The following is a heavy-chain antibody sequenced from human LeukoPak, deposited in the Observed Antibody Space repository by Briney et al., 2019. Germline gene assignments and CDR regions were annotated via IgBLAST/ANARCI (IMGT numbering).Heavy chain of an antibody. D-gene: IGHD6-19*01. V-gene: IGHV4-38-2*01. CDR2: IYHSGNS. CDR1: GYSISSGYY. J-gene: IGHJ4*02. Sequence: SETLSLTCAVSGYSISSGYYWGSVRQPPGKGLEWIGSIYHSGNSYYNPSLRSRVTISVDTSKNQFFLKVSSVTAADTAVYYCARRAGSGWPTFDYWGQGTLATVSS. CDR3: ARRAGSGWPTFDY.